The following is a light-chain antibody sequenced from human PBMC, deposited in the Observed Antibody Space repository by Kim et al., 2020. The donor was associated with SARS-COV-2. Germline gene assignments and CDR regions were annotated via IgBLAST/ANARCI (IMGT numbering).Light chain of an antibody. J-gene: IGLJ3*02. V-gene: IGLV2-14*01. CDR1: SSDVGGYNS. CDR3: SSYTSSSTTV. CDR2: DVS. Sequence: QSALTQPASVSGSPGQSITISCTGTSSDVGGYNSVSWFQQHPGTAPKLMIYDVSKRPSGVSNRFSGSKSGNTASLTISGLQAEDEADYYCSSYTSSSTTVFGGGTQLTVL.